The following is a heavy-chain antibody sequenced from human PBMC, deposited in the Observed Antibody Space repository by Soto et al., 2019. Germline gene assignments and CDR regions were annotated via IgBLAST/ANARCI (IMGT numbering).Heavy chain of an antibody. Sequence: QVQLVESGGGVVQPGRSLRLSCAAAGFTFSTHAMHWVRQAPGKGLEWVAFIWSDGSNKYYADSVNGRATISRDNSKRTVDLQMNSLRAEDTAVYYCARDPPGSGWAFDYWGQGTLVTVSS. J-gene: IGHJ4*02. D-gene: IGHD6-19*01. V-gene: IGHV3-33*01. CDR3: ARDPPGSGWAFDY. CDR1: GFTFSTHA. CDR2: IWSDGSNK.